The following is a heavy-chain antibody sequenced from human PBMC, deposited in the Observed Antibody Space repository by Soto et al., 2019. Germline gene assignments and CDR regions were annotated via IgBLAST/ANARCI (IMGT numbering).Heavy chain of an antibody. CDR2: IRSKSNSYAT. Sequence: EVQLVESGGGLVQPGGSLKLSCAVSGFTFSGSAMHWVRQASGKGLEWVVRIRSKSNSYATAYAGSVKGRFTISRDDSKNTAYLQMNSLKTEDTAVYYCTRGYGDYVRDYWGQGTLVTVSS. D-gene: IGHD4-17*01. CDR1: GFTFSGSA. J-gene: IGHJ4*02. V-gene: IGHV3-73*01. CDR3: TRGYGDYVRDY.